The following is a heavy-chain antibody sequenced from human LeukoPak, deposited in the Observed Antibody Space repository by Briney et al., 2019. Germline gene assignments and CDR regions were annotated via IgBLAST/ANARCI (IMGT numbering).Heavy chain of an antibody. CDR2: INSDGNFT. V-gene: IGHV3-74*01. Sequence: GGSLRLSCAASGFTFSRNWMHWVRQAPGKGLVWVSRINSDGNFTRNADSVEGRFTISRDNAKNTLYLQMNSLRAEDTAVYYCARESYSTLRFDYWGQGTLVTVSS. CDR1: GFTFSRNW. D-gene: IGHD4-11*01. CDR3: ARESYSTLRFDY. J-gene: IGHJ4*02.